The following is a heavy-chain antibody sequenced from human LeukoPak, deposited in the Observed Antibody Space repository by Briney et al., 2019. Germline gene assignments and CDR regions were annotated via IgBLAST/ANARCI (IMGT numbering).Heavy chain of an antibody. CDR3: ARAGFPFDY. J-gene: IGHJ4*02. V-gene: IGHV3-74*01. Sequence: GGSLRLSCAASGFTFSSYWMHWVRQAPGKGLVWVSRISSDGSSTSHADSVKGRFTISRDNAKDTLYLQMNSLRAEDTAVYYCARAGFPFDYWGQGTLVTVSS. CDR1: GFTFSSYW. CDR2: ISSDGSST.